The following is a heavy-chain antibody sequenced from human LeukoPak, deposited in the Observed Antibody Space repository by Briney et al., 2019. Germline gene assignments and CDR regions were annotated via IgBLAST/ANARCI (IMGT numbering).Heavy chain of an antibody. CDR2: TGSTHT. J-gene: IGHJ2*01. Sequence: GESLRLSCAASGFTFSSYSMNWVRQAPGKGLEWVSGTGSTHTQYADSMKGRFTISRDNAKNSLYLQINSLTTEDTAVYYCARDSYDYYGHRYFDLWGRGTLVTVSS. CDR1: GFTFSSYS. D-gene: IGHD3-10*01. CDR3: ARDSYDYYGHRYFDL. V-gene: IGHV3-21*01.